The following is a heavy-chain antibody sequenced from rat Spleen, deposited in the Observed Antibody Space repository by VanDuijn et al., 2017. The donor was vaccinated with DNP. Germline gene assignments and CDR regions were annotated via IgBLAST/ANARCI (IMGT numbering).Heavy chain of an antibody. D-gene: IGHD1-9*01. CDR1: GFTFNNYW. J-gene: IGHJ4*01. CDR3: AREDYGYNYRAMDA. CDR2: ITSGGGGT. Sequence: EVQLVESGGDLVQPGRSLKLSCVASGFTFNNYWMTWIRQVPGKGLEWVASITSGGGGTYYPDSVKGRFTISRDNAKNTLYLQMTSLRSEDTATYYCAREDYGYNYRAMDAWGQGTSVTVSS. V-gene: IGHV5-31*01.